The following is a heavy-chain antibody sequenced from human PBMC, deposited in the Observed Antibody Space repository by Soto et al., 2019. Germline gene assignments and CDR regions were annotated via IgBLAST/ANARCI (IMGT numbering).Heavy chain of an antibody. CDR3: AREYSSGWCFDY. D-gene: IGHD6-19*01. CDR2: ISSSSSYI. J-gene: IGHJ4*02. Sequence: GGSLRLSCAASGFTLSSYSMNWVRQAPGKGLEWVSSISSSSSYIYYADSVKGRFTISRDNAKNSLYLQMNSLRAEDTAVYYCAREYSSGWCFDYCGQGTLDTVSS. CDR1: GFTLSSYS. V-gene: IGHV3-21*01.